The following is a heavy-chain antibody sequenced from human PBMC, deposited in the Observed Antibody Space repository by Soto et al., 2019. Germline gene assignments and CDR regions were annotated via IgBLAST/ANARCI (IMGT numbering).Heavy chain of an antibody. Sequence: GASVKVSCKASGGTFSSDSFSWVRQAPGQGLEWMEGIIPMFDTPIYAQKFQDRVTITADESTSTAYMQLSSLRSGDTAVYYCARSGGLDRDFNYWGQGSLVTVSS. J-gene: IGHJ4*02. V-gene: IGHV1-69*13. CDR1: GGTFSSDS. CDR3: ARSGGLDRDFNY. D-gene: IGHD2-15*01. CDR2: IIPMFDTP.